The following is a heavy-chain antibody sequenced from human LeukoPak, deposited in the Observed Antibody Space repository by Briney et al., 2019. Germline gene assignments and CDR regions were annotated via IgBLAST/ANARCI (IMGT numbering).Heavy chain of an antibody. CDR1: GSSISSGGYS. CDR2: IYHSGST. J-gene: IGHJ5*02. V-gene: IGHV4-30-2*01. CDR3: ARARSSFIKYNWFDP. Sequence: SQTLSLTSAVSGSSISSGGYSWSWIRQPPGRGLEWIGYIYHSGSTYYNPSLKSRVIISVDRSKNQFSLKLSSVTAADTAVYYCARARSSFIKYNWFDPWGQGTLVTVSS.